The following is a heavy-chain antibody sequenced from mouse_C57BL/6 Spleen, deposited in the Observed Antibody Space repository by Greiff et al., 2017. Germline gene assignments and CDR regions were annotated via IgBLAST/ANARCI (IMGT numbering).Heavy chain of an antibody. CDR3: ARKGTADYYAMDY. J-gene: IGHJ4*01. V-gene: IGHV1-54*01. CDR1: GYAFTNYL. D-gene: IGHD3-3*01. Sequence: QVQLQQSGAELVRPGTSVKVSCKASGYAFTNYLIEWVKQRPGQGLEWIGVINPGSGGTNYNEKFKGKATLTADKSSSTAYMQLSSLTSEDSAVYFCARKGTADYYAMDYWGQGTSVTVSS. CDR2: INPGSGGT.